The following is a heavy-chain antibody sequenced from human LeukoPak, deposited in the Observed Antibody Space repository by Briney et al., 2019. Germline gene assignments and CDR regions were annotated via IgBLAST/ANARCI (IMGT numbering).Heavy chain of an antibody. V-gene: IGHV4-34*01. J-gene: IGHJ4*02. Sequence: SETLSLTCAVYGGSFSGYYWSWIRQPPGKGLEWIGEINHSGSTNYNPSLKSRVTISVDTSKNQFSLKLSSVTAADMAVYYCARSDFWSGYSLDYWGQGTLVTVSS. CDR2: INHSGST. CDR1: GGSFSGYY. CDR3: ARSDFWSGYSLDY. D-gene: IGHD3-3*01.